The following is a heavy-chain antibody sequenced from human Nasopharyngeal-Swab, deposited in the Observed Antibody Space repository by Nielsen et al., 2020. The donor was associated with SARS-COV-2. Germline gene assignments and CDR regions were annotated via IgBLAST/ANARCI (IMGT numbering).Heavy chain of an antibody. Sequence: GGSLRLSFAASGFTFSSYAMSWVRQAPGKGLEWVSGISGFGTEIYYADSVRGRFTISRDNSKNTVDLQMNSLRAEDTAVYYCAKDRLIAASGPFFDFWGRGTLVTVSS. CDR3: AKDRLIAASGPFFDF. J-gene: IGHJ4*02. V-gene: IGHV3-23*01. D-gene: IGHD6-13*01. CDR2: ISGFGTEI. CDR1: GFTFSSYA.